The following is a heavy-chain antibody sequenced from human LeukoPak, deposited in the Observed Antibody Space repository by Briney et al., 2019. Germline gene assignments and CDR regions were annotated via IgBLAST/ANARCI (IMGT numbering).Heavy chain of an antibody. CDR2: ISSGSSYI. V-gene: IGHV3-21*01. CDR1: GFTFNTYN. D-gene: IGHD1-1*01. J-gene: IGHJ4*02. Sequence: GGSLRLSCVASGFTFNTYNMNWVRQAPGKGLEWVSSISSGSSYIYYKDSMKGRFTISRDNARNSLYLQMNSLRAEDTAVYYCARGGTSYQRHDLFDYWGQGALVTVSS. CDR3: ARGGTSYQRHDLFDY.